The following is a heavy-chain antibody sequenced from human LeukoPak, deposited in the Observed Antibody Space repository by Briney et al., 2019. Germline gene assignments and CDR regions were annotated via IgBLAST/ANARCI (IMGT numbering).Heavy chain of an antibody. V-gene: IGHV4-59*08. D-gene: IGHD2-8*01. CDR2: IYYTGMT. CDR3: ARHGRMVIMSKFSTGIDQ. Sequence: SETLSLTCTVPDGSISNYFWSWIRQPPGKGLEWIGYIYYTGMTNSNPSLKSRVTISMDTSKNQFSLNLRAVTAADTAIYYCARHGRMVIMSKFSTGIDQWGQGTLVTVSS. J-gene: IGHJ4*02. CDR1: DGSISNYF.